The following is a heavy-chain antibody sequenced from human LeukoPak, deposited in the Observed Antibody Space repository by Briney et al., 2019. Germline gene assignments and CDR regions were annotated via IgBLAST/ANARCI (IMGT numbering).Heavy chain of an antibody. Sequence: GGSLRLSCAASGFTFSSYWMSWVRQAPGKGLEWVANIKQDGSGKYYVDSVQGRFTISRDNAKESVFLQMNSLRADDTAVYYCARTYDFGRGPPGDAFDNWGPGTLVIVSS. D-gene: IGHD3-3*01. J-gene: IGHJ3*02. CDR3: ARTYDFGRGPPGDAFDN. CDR1: GFTFSSYW. CDR2: IKQDGSGK. V-gene: IGHV3-7*01.